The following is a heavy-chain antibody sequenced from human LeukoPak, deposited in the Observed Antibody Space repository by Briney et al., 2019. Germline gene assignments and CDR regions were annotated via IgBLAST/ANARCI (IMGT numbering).Heavy chain of an antibody. CDR1: GFTFKTYA. V-gene: IGHV3-23*01. J-gene: IGHJ6*03. Sequence: GGSLRLSCAASGFTFKTYAMIWVRQAPGKGLEWVSAISGTGADTYYADVGKGRFTISRDNSKNTLYLQLNTLRAEDMATYYCAKGGLQYPPGYYYYLEVWGKGTTVTVSS. CDR3: AKGGLQYPPGYYYYLEV. D-gene: IGHD4-11*01. CDR2: ISGTGADT.